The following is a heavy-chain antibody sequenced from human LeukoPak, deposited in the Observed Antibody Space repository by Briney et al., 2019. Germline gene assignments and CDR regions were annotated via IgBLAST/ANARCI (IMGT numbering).Heavy chain of an antibody. D-gene: IGHD4-23*01. CDR2: IKQDGSQK. Sequence: GGSLRLSCAASGFTFSSYWMSWVRQAPGKGLEWVATIKQDGSQKEYVDSVKGRFTISRDNAKNSLYLQMNSLRAEDTAVYYCARDPTVANFHDAFDIWGQGTMVTVSS. CDR3: ARDPTVANFHDAFDI. J-gene: IGHJ3*02. CDR1: GFTFSSYW. V-gene: IGHV3-7*05.